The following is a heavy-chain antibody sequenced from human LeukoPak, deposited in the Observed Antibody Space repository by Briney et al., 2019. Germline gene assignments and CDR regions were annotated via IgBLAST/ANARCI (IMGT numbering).Heavy chain of an antibody. CDR2: FDPEDGET. J-gene: IGHJ5*02. D-gene: IGHD3-10*01. Sequence: ASVKVSCKVSGYTLTELSMHWVRQARGKGLAGMGGFDPEDGETIYAQKFQGRVTMTEDTSTDTAYMELSSLRSEDTAVYYCARLLWFGEVNWFDPWGQGTLVTVSS. CDR1: GYTLTELS. V-gene: IGHV1-24*01. CDR3: ARLLWFGEVNWFDP.